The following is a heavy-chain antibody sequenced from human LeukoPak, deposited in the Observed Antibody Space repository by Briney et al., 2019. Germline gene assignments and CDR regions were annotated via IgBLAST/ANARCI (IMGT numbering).Heavy chain of an antibody. J-gene: IGHJ4*02. CDR1: GYTFTSSY. Sequence: ASVKVSCKASGYTFTSSYINWVRQPPGQRLEWMGWISAYNGRTSYAQKFQGRVTMTTDSSTSTAYMDLTSLRSDDTAVYYCARGGTYFPCIDYWGQGTLVTVSS. D-gene: IGHD1-26*01. V-gene: IGHV1-18*01. CDR3: ARGGTYFPCIDY. CDR2: ISAYNGRT.